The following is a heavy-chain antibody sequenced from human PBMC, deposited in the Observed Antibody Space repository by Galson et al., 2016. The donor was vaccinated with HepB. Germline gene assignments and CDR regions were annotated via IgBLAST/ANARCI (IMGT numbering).Heavy chain of an antibody. V-gene: IGHV3-66*04. Sequence: SLRLSCAVAGFAVRSYCMSWVRQAPGKGLEWASVIYSADTTYYADSVKGRFTISTDSSKNTLYLQMDSLRADDTAVYYCARHYCDASCHPNYLTPWGQGTPVTVSS. D-gene: IGHD4/OR15-4a*01. CDR3: ARHYCDASCHPNYLTP. J-gene: IGHJ5*02. CDR2: IYSADTT. CDR1: GFAVRSYC.